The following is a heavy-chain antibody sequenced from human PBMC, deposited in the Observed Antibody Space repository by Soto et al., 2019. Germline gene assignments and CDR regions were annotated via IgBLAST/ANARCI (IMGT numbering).Heavy chain of an antibody. Sequence: QMQLQASGPGLVKPSETLSLTCNVSGASVRNGYWSWIRQPPGKGLEWIGFMYFGGSFNYNPSLPSRATISVETSSNHYSMKLTYVTASDTAVYYCARSYYDSTGFAVDPWGQGTLVTVSS. CDR3: ARSYYDSTGFAVDP. CDR2: MYFGGSF. J-gene: IGHJ5*02. CDR1: GASVRNGY. D-gene: IGHD3-22*01. V-gene: IGHV4-59*02.